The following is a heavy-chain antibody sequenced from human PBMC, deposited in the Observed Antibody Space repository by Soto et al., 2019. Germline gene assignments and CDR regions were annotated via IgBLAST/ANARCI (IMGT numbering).Heavy chain of an antibody. CDR1: GFTFSSYA. Sequence: GGSLRLSCAASGFTFSSYAMSWVRQAPGKGLEWVSAISGSGGSTYYADSVKGRFTISRDNSKNTLYLQMNSLRAEDTAVYYCAKDSLVVPAAISYNWNYAGYFDYWGQGTLVTVSS. CDR3: AKDSLVVPAAISYNWNYAGYFDY. D-gene: IGHD2-2*01. V-gene: IGHV3-23*01. J-gene: IGHJ4*02. CDR2: ISGSGGST.